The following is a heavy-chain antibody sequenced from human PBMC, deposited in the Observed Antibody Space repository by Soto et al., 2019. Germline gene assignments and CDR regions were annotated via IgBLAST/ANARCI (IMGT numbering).Heavy chain of an antibody. J-gene: IGHJ1*01. V-gene: IGHV1-3*01. CDR2: INAGTGNR. CDR1: GYTFTRYA. D-gene: IGHD2-21*02. CDR3: ARGSDLPNGSFHL. Sequence: GASVKVSCKASGYTFTRYAVHWVRQAPGRRLEWLGWINAGTGNRKYSQKFQGRVTITRDTSASTAYVELSSLRSEDTAVYYCARGSDLPNGSFHLWGQGTLVTVSS.